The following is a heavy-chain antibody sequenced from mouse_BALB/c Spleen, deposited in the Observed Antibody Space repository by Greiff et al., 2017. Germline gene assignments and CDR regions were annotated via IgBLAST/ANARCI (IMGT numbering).Heavy chain of an antibody. D-gene: IGHD3-1*01. V-gene: IGHV1S81*02. J-gene: IGHJ3*01. CDR3: TLQLGLLAY. CDR2: INPSNGGT. Sequence: LVESGAELVKPGASVKLSCKASGYTFTSYYMYWVKQRPGQGLEWIGGINPSNGGTNFNEKFKSKATLTVDKSSSTAYMQLSSLTSEDSAVYYCTLQLGLLAYWGQGTLVTVSA. CDR1: GYTFTSYY.